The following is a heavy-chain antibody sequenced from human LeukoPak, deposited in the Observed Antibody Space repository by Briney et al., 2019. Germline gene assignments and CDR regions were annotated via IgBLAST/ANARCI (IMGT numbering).Heavy chain of an antibody. D-gene: IGHD3-22*01. V-gene: IGHV3-30*02. CDR1: GFTFSNYA. J-gene: IGHJ4*02. Sequence: GGSLRLSCAASGFTFSNYAMHWVRQAPGKGLEWVAFIRSDGNNKYYADSVKGRFTISRDNSKNTVYLQMNSLRAEDTAVYYCVRDWGYDSSGYWQKYFDTWGQGTLVTVSS. CDR3: VRDWGYDSSGYWQKYFDT. CDR2: IRSDGNNK.